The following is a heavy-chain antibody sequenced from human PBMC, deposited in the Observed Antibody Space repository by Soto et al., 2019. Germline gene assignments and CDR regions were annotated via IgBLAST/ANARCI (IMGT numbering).Heavy chain of an antibody. V-gene: IGHV3-53*04. D-gene: IGHD6-13*01. CDR3: ARAGASSSWYYYYYGMDV. J-gene: IGHJ6*02. CDR2: IYSGGST. Sequence: GGSLRLSCAASGFTVSSNYMSWVRQAPGKGLEWVSVIYSGGSTYYADSVKGRFTISRHNSKNTLYLQMNSLRAEDTAVYYCARAGASSSWYYYYYGMDVWGQGTTVTVSS. CDR1: GFTVSSNY.